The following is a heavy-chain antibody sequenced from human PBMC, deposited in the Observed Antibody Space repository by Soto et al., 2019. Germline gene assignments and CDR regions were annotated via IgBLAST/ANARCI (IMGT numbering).Heavy chain of an antibody. CDR1: GGTFSSYA. J-gene: IGHJ3*02. V-gene: IGHV1-69*01. CDR2: IIPIFGTA. D-gene: IGHD3-10*01. Sequence: QVQLVQSGAAVKKPGSSVKVSCKASGGTFSSYAISWVRQAPGQGLEWMGGIIPIFGTANYEQKFQGRVTITADESTSTAYMEPSSLTSEDTAVYYCARQRVVRLSLDALDIWGQGTMVTVSS. CDR3: ARQRVVRLSLDALDI.